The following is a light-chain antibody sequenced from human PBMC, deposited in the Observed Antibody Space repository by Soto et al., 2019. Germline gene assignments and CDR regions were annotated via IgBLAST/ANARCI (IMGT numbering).Light chain of an antibody. CDR1: SSDVGGYNY. Sequence: QSLLTQPASVSGSPGQSITISCTGTSSDVGGYNYVSWYQQHPGKAPKLMIYEVSNRPSGVSNRFSGSKSGNTASLTISGLQAEDEADYYCSSYSSSRPYGLGNGTKVTVL. J-gene: IGLJ1*01. V-gene: IGLV2-14*01. CDR2: EVS. CDR3: SSYSSSRPYG.